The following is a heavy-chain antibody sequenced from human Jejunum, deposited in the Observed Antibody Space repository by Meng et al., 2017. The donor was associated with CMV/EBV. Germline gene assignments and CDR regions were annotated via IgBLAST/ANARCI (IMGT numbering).Heavy chain of an antibody. Sequence: QLVESGVGLVQPGGSLRLSCAVSGISVTTNYMTWVRQTPGKGLEWVSVIYSGGDKTYYADSVKGRFTISRDSSRNTLYLQMTSLRAGDTALYYCARGAMSFESWGQGTLVTVSS. CDR1: GISVTTNY. V-gene: IGHV3-66*01. CDR3: ARGAMSFES. J-gene: IGHJ5*01. CDR2: IYSGGDKT.